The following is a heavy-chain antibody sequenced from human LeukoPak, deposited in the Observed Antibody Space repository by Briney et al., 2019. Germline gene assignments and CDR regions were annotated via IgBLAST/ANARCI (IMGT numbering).Heavy chain of an antibody. CDR2: INSDGSDT. CDR3: ARGGCSSTSCLVS. V-gene: IGHV3-74*01. D-gene: IGHD2-2*01. Sequence: GGSLRLSCAASGFTFSNFWMHWVRQAPGKGLVWVSRINSDGSDTNYADSVKGRFTISRDNAKNTLSLQMNSLRPDDTAIYYCARGGCSSTSCLVSWGQGTLVTAPS. CDR1: GFTFSNFW. J-gene: IGHJ5*02.